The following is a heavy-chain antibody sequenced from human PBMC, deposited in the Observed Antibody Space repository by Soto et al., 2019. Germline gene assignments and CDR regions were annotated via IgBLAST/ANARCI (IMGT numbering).Heavy chain of an antibody. J-gene: IGHJ5*02. Sequence: PGGSLRLSCAASGFTFSSYWMHWVRQAPGKGLVWVSRINSDGSSTSYADSVKGRFTISRDNAKNTLYLQMNSLRAEDTAVYYCARENRRKRYDFSTRGVKNWFDPWGQGTLVTVSS. CDR3: ARENRRKRYDFSTRGVKNWFDP. CDR2: INSDGSST. D-gene: IGHD3-3*01. V-gene: IGHV3-74*01. CDR1: GFTFSSYW.